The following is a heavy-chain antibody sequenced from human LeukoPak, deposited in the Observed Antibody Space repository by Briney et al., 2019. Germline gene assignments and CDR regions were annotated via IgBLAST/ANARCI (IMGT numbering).Heavy chain of an antibody. CDR1: GYTFTYYY. D-gene: IGHD5-18*01. V-gene: IGHV1-46*01. CDR3: ARSPYTYGSLFYLDY. Sequence: GASVKVSCKASGYTFTYYYIHWVRQAPGQGLEWMGIINPSGGSTNYAQKFQGRVTLTRDTSTSTVYMELSSLRSEDTAVYYCARSPYTYGSLFYLDYWGLGTLVTVSS. CDR2: INPSGGST. J-gene: IGHJ4*02.